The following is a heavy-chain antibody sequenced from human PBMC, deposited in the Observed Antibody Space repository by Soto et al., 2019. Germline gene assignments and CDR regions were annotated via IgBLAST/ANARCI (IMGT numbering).Heavy chain of an antibody. D-gene: IGHD3-16*01. CDR1: GFTFSSYS. J-gene: IGHJ4*02. Sequence: EVQLVESGGGLVKPGGSLRLSCAASGFTFSSYSMNWVRQAPGKGLEWVSSISSSSSYIYYADSVKGRFTISRDNAKHSLYLQMNSLRAEDTAVYYCASDPYDYIGGIRDNSAYWGQGTLVTVSS. V-gene: IGHV3-21*01. CDR3: ASDPYDYIGGIRDNSAY. CDR2: ISSSSSYI.